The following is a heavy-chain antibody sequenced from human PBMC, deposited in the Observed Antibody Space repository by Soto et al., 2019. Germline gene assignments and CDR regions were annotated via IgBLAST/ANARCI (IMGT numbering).Heavy chain of an antibody. CDR3: TKGAWLDY. D-gene: IGHD3-9*01. J-gene: IGHJ4*02. V-gene: IGHV3-23*01. CDR2: ILGSTGNT. Sequence: EVQLLESGGGLVQPGGSLRLSCAASGFTFSTFDMSWVRQAPGKGLEWVSAILGSTGNTYYADSVKGRFTISKDNSENALFLLINSLRPEDTGVYYCTKGAWLDYWGQGMLVTVSS. CDR1: GFTFSTFD.